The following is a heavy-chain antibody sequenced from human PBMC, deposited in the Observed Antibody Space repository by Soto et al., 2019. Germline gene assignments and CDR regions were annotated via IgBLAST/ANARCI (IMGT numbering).Heavy chain of an antibody. D-gene: IGHD6-25*01. CDR1: GLTLSHYW. CDR3: ASLSAPDDF. V-gene: IGHV3-74*01. J-gene: IGHJ4*02. Sequence: EVLLVESGGGLVQPGGSMRLACAASGLTLSHYWMHWVRQVPGKGLVWVAEISNDERNIRTSYAASVKGRFTVSRDDAKNTPYLQMNSLRGDDTAVYYCASLSAPDDFLGQGAQVTVSS. CDR2: ISNDERNI.